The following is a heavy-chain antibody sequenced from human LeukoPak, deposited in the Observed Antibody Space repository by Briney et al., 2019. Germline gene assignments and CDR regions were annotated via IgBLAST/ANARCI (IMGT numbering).Heavy chain of an antibody. Sequence: PVGSLRLSCVTSGFTFTNDWMTWVRQAQGKGLEWVANIDQDGSTKNYVDSVRGRFTISRDNTRNSLFLEMNSLRAEDTAIYYCARDTSPSSSSSYFDALAMWGQGTMVTVSS. CDR1: GFTFTNDW. V-gene: IGHV3-7*01. CDR2: IDQDGSTK. D-gene: IGHD6-13*01. J-gene: IGHJ3*02. CDR3: ARDTSPSSSSSYFDALAM.